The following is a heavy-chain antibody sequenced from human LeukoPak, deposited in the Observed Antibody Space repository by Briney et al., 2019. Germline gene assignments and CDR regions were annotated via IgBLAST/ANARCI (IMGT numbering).Heavy chain of an antibody. V-gene: IGHV4-61*02. CDR2: IYTSGST. Sequence: SETLSLTCTVSGGSISSGSYYWSWIRQPAGKGLEWIGRIYTSGSTNYNPSLKSRVTISVDTSKNQFSLKLSSVTAADTAVYYCASDRDGKPHWGQGTLVTVSS. J-gene: IGHJ4*02. D-gene: IGHD1-26*01. CDR3: ASDRDGKPH. CDR1: GGSISSGSYY.